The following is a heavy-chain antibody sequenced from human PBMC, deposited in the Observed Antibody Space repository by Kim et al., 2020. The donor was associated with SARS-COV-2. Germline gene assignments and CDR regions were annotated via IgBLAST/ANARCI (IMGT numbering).Heavy chain of an antibody. CDR3: ARDGYSYGHDFDH. J-gene: IGHJ4*02. CDR1: GFTFNSHW. CDR2: IKSDGTST. Sequence: GGSLRLSCAASGFTFNSHWMHWVRQAPGKGLVWVSRIKSDGTSTKYADSVRGRFTISRDNAKNTLYLEMNTLTADDTAVYYCARDGYSYGHDFDHWGQGT. D-gene: IGHD5-18*01. V-gene: IGHV3-74*01.